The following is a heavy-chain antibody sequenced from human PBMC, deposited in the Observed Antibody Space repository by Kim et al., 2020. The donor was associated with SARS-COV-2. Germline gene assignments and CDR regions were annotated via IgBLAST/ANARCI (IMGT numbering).Heavy chain of an antibody. Sequence: GGSLRLSCAASGFTFSSYAMSWVRQAPGKGLEWVSAISGSGGSTYYADSVKSRFTISRDNSKNTLYLQMNSLRAEDTAVYYCAGGYDSMAMIVVVTIDYWGQGTLVTVSS. CDR3: AGGYDSMAMIVVVTIDY. V-gene: IGHV3-23*01. CDR1: GFTFSSYA. CDR2: ISGSGGST. D-gene: IGHD3-22*01. J-gene: IGHJ4*02.